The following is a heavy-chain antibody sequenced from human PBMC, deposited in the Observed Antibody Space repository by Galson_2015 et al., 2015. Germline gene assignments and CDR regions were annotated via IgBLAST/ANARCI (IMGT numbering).Heavy chain of an antibody. CDR2: ISSSGSTI. D-gene: IGHD2-15*01. J-gene: IGHJ4*02. Sequence: SLRLSCAASGFTFSSYEMNWVRQTPGKGLEWVSYISSSGSTIYYADSVKGRFTISRDNAKNSLYLQMNSLRAEDTAVYYCARDSANVWGYCSGGSCYRVYWGQGTLVTVSS. V-gene: IGHV3-48*03. CDR1: GFTFSSYE. CDR3: ARDSANVWGYCSGGSCYRVY.